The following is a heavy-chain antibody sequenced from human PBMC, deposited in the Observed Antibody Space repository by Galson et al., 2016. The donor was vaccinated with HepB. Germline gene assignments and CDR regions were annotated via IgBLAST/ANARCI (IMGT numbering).Heavy chain of an antibody. J-gene: IGHJ4*02. V-gene: IGHV4-61*02. CDR3: SRGSGYNNGHYGGYYFDY. CDR2: IYNRGPTGT. Sequence: PLSLTCAVSGDSISSGSHYWSWIRQSAGKGLEWVGRIYNRGPTGTNFNPSLQSRVTISLDMAQNQFPLKMTSLTAADTAVYYCSRGSGYNNGHYGGYYFDYWGLGTEVIVSA. CDR1: GDSISSGSHY. D-gene: IGHD3-3*01.